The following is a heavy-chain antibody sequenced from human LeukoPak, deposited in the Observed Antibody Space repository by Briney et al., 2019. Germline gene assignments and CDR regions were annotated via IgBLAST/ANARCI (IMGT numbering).Heavy chain of an antibody. D-gene: IGHD3-22*01. J-gene: IGHJ6*02. CDR1: GFTFDDYA. V-gene: IGHV3-9*01. CDR2: ISWNSGSI. CDR3: AKDISRYYDSSGYHLDYYYYYGMDV. Sequence: PGGFLRLSCAASGFTFDDYAMHWVRQAPGKGLEWVSGISWNSGSIGYADSVKGRFTISRDNAKNSLYLQMNSLRAEDTALYYCAKDISRYYDSSGYHLDYYYYYGMDVWGQGTTVTVSS.